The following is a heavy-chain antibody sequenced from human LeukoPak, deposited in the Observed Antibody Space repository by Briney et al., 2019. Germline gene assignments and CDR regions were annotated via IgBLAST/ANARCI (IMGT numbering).Heavy chain of an antibody. V-gene: IGHV1-18*01. CDR2: ISAYNGNT. D-gene: IGHD6-19*01. J-gene: IGHJ4*02. Sequence: ASVKVSCKASGYTFTSYGISWVRQAPGQGLEWMGWISAYNGNTNYAQKLQGRVTMTTDTSTSTAYLALRSLRSDDTAVYYCARGQPGIAVAGSPPSHTPTDYWGQGTLVTVSS. CDR1: GYTFTSYG. CDR3: ARGQPGIAVAGSPPSHTPTDY.